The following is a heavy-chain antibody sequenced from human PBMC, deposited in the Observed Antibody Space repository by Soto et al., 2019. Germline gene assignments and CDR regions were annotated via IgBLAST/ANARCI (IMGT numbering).Heavy chain of an antibody. CDR2: IIPIFGTA. CDR3: AKENPYDDGGWYSSTDWFDP. J-gene: IGHJ5*02. Sequence: QVQLVQSGPEVKKPGSSVTVSCKASGGTFDSFSISWVRQAPGSGLVWMGGIIPIFGTAEYSQKFQGRVTITAYESTGTSNMELSSLRFEDTAAYYCAKENPYDDGGWYSSTDWFDPWGQGTLVTVSS. CDR1: GGTFDSFS. D-gene: IGHD6-19*01. V-gene: IGHV1-69*01.